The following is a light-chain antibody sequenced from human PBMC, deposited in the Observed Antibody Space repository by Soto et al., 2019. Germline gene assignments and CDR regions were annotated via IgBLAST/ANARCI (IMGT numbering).Light chain of an antibody. V-gene: IGLV2-14*03. Sequence: QSALTQPASVSGSPGQSIAISCTGASIDVGGYNYVSWYQQHPGKAPKLMIYDVASRPSGVSDRFSGSKSGNTASLTISGLQAEDEADYYCRSYTSSRTLYVFGTGTKVTVL. CDR3: RSYTSSRTLYV. J-gene: IGLJ1*01. CDR2: DVA. CDR1: SIDVGGYNY.